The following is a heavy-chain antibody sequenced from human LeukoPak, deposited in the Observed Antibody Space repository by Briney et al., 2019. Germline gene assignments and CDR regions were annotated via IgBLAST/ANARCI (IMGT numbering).Heavy chain of an antibody. V-gene: IGHV3-21*01. D-gene: IGHD6-19*01. CDR2: ISSSSSYI. CDR1: GFTFSSYS. Sequence: GGSLRLSCAASGFTFSSYSMNWVRQAPGKGLEWVSSISSSSSYIYYADSVKGRFTISRDNAKNSLYLQMNSLRAEDTAVYYCARPNRGKVAGTFDYWGQGTLATVSS. J-gene: IGHJ4*02. CDR3: ARPNRGKVAGTFDY.